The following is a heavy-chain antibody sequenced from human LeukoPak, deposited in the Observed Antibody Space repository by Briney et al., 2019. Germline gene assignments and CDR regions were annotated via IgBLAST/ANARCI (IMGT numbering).Heavy chain of an antibody. CDR2: ISAYNGNT. J-gene: IGHJ6*03. CDR3: ARDRCSGGSCYSSTYYYYMDV. D-gene: IGHD2-15*01. Sequence: GASVKVSCKASGYTFTSYGISWVRQAPGQGLEWMGWISAYNGNTNYAQKLQGRVTMTTDTSTSTAYMELRSLRSDDTAVYYCARDRCSGGSCYSSTYYYYMDVWGKGTTVTVSS. V-gene: IGHV1-18*01. CDR1: GYTFTSYG.